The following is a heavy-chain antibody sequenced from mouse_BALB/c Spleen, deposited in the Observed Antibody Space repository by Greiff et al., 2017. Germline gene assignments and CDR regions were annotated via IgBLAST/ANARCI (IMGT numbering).Heavy chain of an antibody. CDR2: IWAGGST. V-gene: IGHV2-9*02. D-gene: IGHD4-1*02. CDR1: GFSLTSYG. CDR3: ARDQLHYYYAMDY. J-gene: IGHJ4*01. Sequence: QVQLQQSGPGLVAPSQSLSITCTVSGFSLTSYGVHWVRQPPGKGLEWLGVIWAGGSTNYNSALMSRLSISKDNSKSQVFLKMNSLQTDDTAMYYCARDQLHYYYAMDYWGQGTSVTVSS.